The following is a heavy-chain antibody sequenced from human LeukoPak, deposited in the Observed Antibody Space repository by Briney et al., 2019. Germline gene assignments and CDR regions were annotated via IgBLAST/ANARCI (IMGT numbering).Heavy chain of an antibody. D-gene: IGHD6-19*01. CDR1: GFTFSSYW. CDR3: ARGGWYYFDY. V-gene: IGHV3-7*04. Sequence: GGSLRLSCAASGFTFSSYWMSWVRQAPGKGLEWVACIKQDGSGIYYVDSVKGRFTISRDNAENSLYLQMNSLRVEDTAVYYCARGGWYYFDYWGQGTLVTVPS. CDR2: IKQDGSGI. J-gene: IGHJ4*02.